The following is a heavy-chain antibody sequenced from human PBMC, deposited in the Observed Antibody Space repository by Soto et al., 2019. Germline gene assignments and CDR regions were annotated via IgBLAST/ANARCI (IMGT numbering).Heavy chain of an antibody. D-gene: IGHD3-10*01. Sequence: QVQLVQSGAEVKKPGASVKVSCKASGYTFTSYAMHWVRQAPGQRLEWMGWINAGNGNTKYSQKFQGRVTITRDTSASTAYMELSRLRSEDTAVYYCAGGGTMVRGGRDYGMDVWGQGTTVTVSS. CDR1: GYTFTSYA. CDR2: INAGNGNT. V-gene: IGHV1-3*01. CDR3: AGGGTMVRGGRDYGMDV. J-gene: IGHJ6*02.